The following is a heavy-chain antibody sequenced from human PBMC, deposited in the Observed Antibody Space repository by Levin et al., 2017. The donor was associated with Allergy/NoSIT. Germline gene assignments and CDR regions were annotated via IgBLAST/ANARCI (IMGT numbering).Heavy chain of an antibody. CDR1: GGSISSYY. CDR3: ARSVLDWLPQAAPPYYFDY. D-gene: IGHD3-9*01. CDR2: IYYSGST. V-gene: IGHV4-59*01. Sequence: ASETLSLTCTVSGGSISSYYWSWIRQPPGKGLAWIGYIYYSGSTNYNPSLKSRVTISVDTSKNQFSLKLSSVTAADTAVYYCARSVLDWLPQAAPPYYFDYWGQGTLVTVSS. J-gene: IGHJ4*02.